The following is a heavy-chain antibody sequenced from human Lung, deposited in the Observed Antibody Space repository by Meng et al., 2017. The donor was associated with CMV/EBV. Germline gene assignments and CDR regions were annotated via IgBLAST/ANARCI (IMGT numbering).Heavy chain of an antibody. Sequence: GESLKISCAASGFTFSSYSMNWVRQAPGKGLEWVSSISSNSSYRYYADSVKGRFTVSRDNAKNSLYLQMNSLRAEDTAVYYCARDLRNPPTSFGGVRTHVRYFDSWXQGTXVTVAS. CDR2: ISSNSSYR. CDR3: ARDLRNPPTSFGGVRTHVRYFDS. CDR1: GFTFSSYS. V-gene: IGHV3-21*01. J-gene: IGHJ4*02. D-gene: IGHD3-3*01.